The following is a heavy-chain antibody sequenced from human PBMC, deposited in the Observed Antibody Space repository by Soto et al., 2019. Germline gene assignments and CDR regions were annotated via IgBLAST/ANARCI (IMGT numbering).Heavy chain of an antibody. CDR2: IYHSGST. Sequence: SETLSLTCAFSGVSISSSNWWSWVRQPPGKGLEWIGEIYHSGSTNYNPSLKSRVTISVDKSKNQFSLKLSSVTAADTAVYYCARDVEPHEIVVRSGMDVWGQGTTVTVSS. J-gene: IGHJ6*02. D-gene: IGHD3-22*01. CDR3: ARDVEPHEIVVRSGMDV. CDR1: GVSISSSNW. V-gene: IGHV4-4*02.